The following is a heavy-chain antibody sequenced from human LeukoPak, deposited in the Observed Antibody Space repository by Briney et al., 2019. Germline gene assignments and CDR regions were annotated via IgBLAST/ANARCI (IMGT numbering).Heavy chain of an antibody. J-gene: IGHJ6*02. D-gene: IGHD6-6*01. CDR1: GGSISSYY. Sequence: SETLSLTCTVSGGSISSYYWSWIRQPAGKGLEWIWRIYTSGSTNYNPSLKSRVTMSVDTSKNQFSLKLSSVTAADTAVYYCARYSSSSHYYYYGMDVWGQGTTVTVSS. V-gene: IGHV4-4*07. CDR3: ARYSSSSHYYYYGMDV. CDR2: IYTSGST.